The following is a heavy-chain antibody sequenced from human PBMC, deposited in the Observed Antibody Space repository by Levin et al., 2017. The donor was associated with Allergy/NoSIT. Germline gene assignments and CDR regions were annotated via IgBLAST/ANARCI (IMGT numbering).Heavy chain of an antibody. J-gene: IGHJ4*02. Sequence: GGSLRLSCKGSGYRFSDYWIAWVRQKPGKGLEWMGIVYPGDSDDRYSPSFQGQVTISADKSITTAYLQLSSLTASDTAMYYCARSISKGYYFDYWGQGTLLTVSS. CDR2: VYPGDSDD. V-gene: IGHV5-51*01. CDR3: ARSISKGYYFDY. D-gene: IGHD2-15*01. CDR1: GYRFSDYW.